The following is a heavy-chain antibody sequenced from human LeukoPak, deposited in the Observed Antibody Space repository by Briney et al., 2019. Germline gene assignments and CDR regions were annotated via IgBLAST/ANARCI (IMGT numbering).Heavy chain of an antibody. CDR3: AKAYDILTGYASSFDP. D-gene: IGHD3-9*01. CDR1: GFTFDDYA. CDR2: ISWNSGSI. Sequence: GGSLRLSCAASGFTFDDYAMHWVRQAPGKGLEWVSGISWNSGSIGYADSVKGRFTISRDNAKNSLYLQMNSLRAEDTALYYCAKAYDILTGYASSFDPWGQGTLVTVSS. J-gene: IGHJ5*02. V-gene: IGHV3-9*01.